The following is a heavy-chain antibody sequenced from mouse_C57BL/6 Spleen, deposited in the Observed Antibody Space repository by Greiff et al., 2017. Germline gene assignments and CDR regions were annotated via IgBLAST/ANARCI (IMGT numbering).Heavy chain of an antibody. CDR3: ARSYYDGSSYGSFDV. V-gene: IGHV5-4*01. Sequence: EVQGVESGGGLVKPGGSLKLSCAASGFTFSSYAMSWVRQTPEKRLEWVATISDGGSYTYYPDNVKGRFTISRDNAKNNLYLQMSHLKSEDTAMYYCARSYYDGSSYGSFDVWGTGTTVTVSS. J-gene: IGHJ1*03. CDR2: ISDGGSYT. D-gene: IGHD1-1*01. CDR1: GFTFSSYA.